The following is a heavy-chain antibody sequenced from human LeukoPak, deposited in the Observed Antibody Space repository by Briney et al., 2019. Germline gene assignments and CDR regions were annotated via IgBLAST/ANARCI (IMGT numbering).Heavy chain of an antibody. J-gene: IGHJ4*02. D-gene: IGHD6-13*01. Sequence: PSETLSLTCTVSGGSISSSYWSWIRQPAGKGLEWIGRLYTSGSTKYNPSLKSRVTMSVDTSKNQFSLKLSSVTAADTTVYYCARDVPTTVDGTWYYFDYWGQGTLVTVSS. CDR1: GGSISSSY. CDR3: ARDVPTTVDGTWYYFDY. V-gene: IGHV4-4*07. CDR2: LYTSGST.